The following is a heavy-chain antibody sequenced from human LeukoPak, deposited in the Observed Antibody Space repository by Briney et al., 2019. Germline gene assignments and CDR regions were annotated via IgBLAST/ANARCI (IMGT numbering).Heavy chain of an antibody. Sequence: SETLSLTCTVSGGSISSYYWSWIRQPAGKGLEWIGRINTSGSTNYNPSLKSRVTMSVDTSKNQFSLKLSSVTAADTAVYYSARDHYDFWSGYQWDTFDYWGQGTLVTVSS. J-gene: IGHJ4*02. D-gene: IGHD3-3*01. CDR1: GGSISSYY. CDR2: INTSGST. V-gene: IGHV4-4*07. CDR3: ARDHYDFWSGYQWDTFDY.